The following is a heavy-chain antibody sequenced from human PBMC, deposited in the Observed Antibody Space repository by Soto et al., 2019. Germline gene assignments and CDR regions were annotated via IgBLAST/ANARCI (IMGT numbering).Heavy chain of an antibody. D-gene: IGHD6-13*01. V-gene: IGHV4-31*03. CDR2: IYYSGRT. Sequence: QVQLQESGPGLVKPSQTLSLTCTVSGGSISSGGYYWSWIRQHPGKGLEWSGYIYYSGRTNYDPSLKIRVTISVDTSKNQFSLKLHSGTAADTAVYYWARVFSDSSSFFCHWCQGPLFTVSS. CDR1: GGSISSGGYY. CDR3: ARVFSDSSSFFCH. J-gene: IGHJ4*02.